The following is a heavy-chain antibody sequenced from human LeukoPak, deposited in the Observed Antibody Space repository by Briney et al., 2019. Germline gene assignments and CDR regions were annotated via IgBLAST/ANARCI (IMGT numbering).Heavy chain of an antibody. CDR3: ARDGIFDY. CDR1: GFTFSTYR. J-gene: IGHJ4*02. V-gene: IGHV3-21*01. CDR2: IRSGSTYI. Sequence: GGSLRLSCAASGFTFSTYRMHWVRQAPWKGLEWVSSIRSGSTYINYADSVKGRFTISRDDAKNSLYLQMNSLRAEDTAVYYCARDGIFDYWGQGTLVTVYS.